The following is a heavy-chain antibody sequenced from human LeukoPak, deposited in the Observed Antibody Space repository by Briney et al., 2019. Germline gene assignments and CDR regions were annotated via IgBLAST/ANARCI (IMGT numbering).Heavy chain of an antibody. J-gene: IGHJ4*02. D-gene: IGHD5-24*01. CDR2: TYYRSKWYR. V-gene: IGHV6-1*01. CDR1: GDSVSSNSAA. Sequence: SQTLSLTCAISGDSVSSNSAAWNWIRESPSRGLEWLGRTYYRSKWYRDYAVSVKSRITINPDSSKNQFSLQLDSVTPEDTAVYYCAREGMATIHYFDFWGQGTLVTVSS. CDR3: AREGMATIHYFDF.